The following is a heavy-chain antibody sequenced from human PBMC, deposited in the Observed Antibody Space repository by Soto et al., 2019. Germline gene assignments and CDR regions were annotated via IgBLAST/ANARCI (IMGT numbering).Heavy chain of an antibody. CDR1: GGSMRNYY. Sequence: PSETLSLTCTVSGGSMRNYYCNWIRQPPGKGLEWIGYIYYSGNTKYIPSPKSRATISVDTSKNQFSLKLISVTAADTAVYYCARRRSLAPAGPFDYWGQGTLVTVSS. CDR2: IYYSGNT. D-gene: IGHD2-2*01. J-gene: IGHJ4*02. V-gene: IGHV4-59*01. CDR3: ARRRSLAPAGPFDY.